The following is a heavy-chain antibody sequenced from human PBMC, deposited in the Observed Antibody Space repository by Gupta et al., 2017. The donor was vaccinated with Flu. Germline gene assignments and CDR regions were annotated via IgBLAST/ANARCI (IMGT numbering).Heavy chain of an antibody. CDR1: NGSLSGYY. CDR2: VNHRGGS. D-gene: IGHD3-10*01. Sequence: QVHLQQWGAGLLKPAETLSLTCAVYNGSLSGYYWSWIRQPPGKGLEWIGEVNHRGGSNYNPSLKSRVTISVHPTKNQVSLTLLSVTAADTGIYYCASDSGSYYLNMDVWGTGTTVTVSS. V-gene: IGHV4-34*02. J-gene: IGHJ6*03. CDR3: ASDSGSYYLNMDV.